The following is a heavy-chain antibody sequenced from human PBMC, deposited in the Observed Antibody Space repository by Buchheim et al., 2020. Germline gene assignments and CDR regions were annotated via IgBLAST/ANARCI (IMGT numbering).Heavy chain of an antibody. CDR3: ARGGFGELFSFDY. CDR1: GFTFSSYA. V-gene: IGHV3-30-3*01. CDR2: ISYDGSNK. J-gene: IGHJ4*02. D-gene: IGHD3-10*01. Sequence: QVQLVESGGGVVQPGRSLRLSCAASGFTFSSYAMHWVRQAPGKGLEWVAVISYDGSNKYYADSVKGRFTISRDNSKNTLYLQMNSLRAEDTAEYYCARGGFGELFSFDYWGQGTL.